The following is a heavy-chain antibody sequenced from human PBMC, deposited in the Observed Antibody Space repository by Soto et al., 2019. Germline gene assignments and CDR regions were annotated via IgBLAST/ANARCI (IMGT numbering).Heavy chain of an antibody. CDR3: ARQIYDSDTGPNFQYYFDS. V-gene: IGHV5-10-1*01. CDR1: GYSFAGYW. Sequence: EPLKISCKGSGYSFAGYWITWVRQKPGKGLEWMGRIDPSDSQTYYSPSFRGHVTISVTKSITTVFLQWSSLRASDTAMYYCARQIYDSDTGPNFQYYFDSWGQGTPVTVSS. D-gene: IGHD3-22*01. J-gene: IGHJ4*02. CDR2: IDPSDSQT.